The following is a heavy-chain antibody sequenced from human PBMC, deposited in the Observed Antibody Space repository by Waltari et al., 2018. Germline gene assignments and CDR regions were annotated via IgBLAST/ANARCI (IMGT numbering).Heavy chain of an antibody. CDR1: GQSFPGYF. D-gene: IGHD2-21*01. Sequence: QVQLHQWGAGQLQPSETLSLTCAVSGQSFPGYFWSWIRQSPGKGREWLGSIHYSGSTNYNPTLESRLSLSVDTTKKRFSLSLTSVTAADAALYFCARYGEVPASYFFDYWGQGTLVTVSS. V-gene: IGHV4-34*01. J-gene: IGHJ4*01. CDR2: IHYSGST. CDR3: ARYGEVPASYFFDY.